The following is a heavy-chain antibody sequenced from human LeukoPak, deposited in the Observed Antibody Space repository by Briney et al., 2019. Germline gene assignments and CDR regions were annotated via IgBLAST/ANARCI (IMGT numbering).Heavy chain of an antibody. Sequence: PGGSLRLSCAASGFIFSSYAMSWVRQAPGKGLEWVSAIVGSGSNTYNADSVKGRSTISRDNSKNTLYLQIDSLGVEDTAVYYCAKGNSGSASHHFDYWGQGTLVIVSS. J-gene: IGHJ4*02. D-gene: IGHD3-10*01. CDR1: GFIFSSYA. CDR2: IVGSGSNT. CDR3: AKGNSGSASHHFDY. V-gene: IGHV3-23*01.